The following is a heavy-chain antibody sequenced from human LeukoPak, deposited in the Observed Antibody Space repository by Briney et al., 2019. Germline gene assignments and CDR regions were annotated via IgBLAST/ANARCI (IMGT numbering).Heavy chain of an antibody. CDR3: AKEPYSSGWFLDY. J-gene: IGHJ4*02. D-gene: IGHD6-19*01. Sequence: PGGSLRLSCAASGFTLSSYSMNWVRQAPGKGLEWVAFIRYDGSNKYYADSVKGRFTISRDNSKNTLYLQMNSLRAEDTAVYYCAKEPYSSGWFLDYWGQGTLVTVSS. V-gene: IGHV3-30*02. CDR1: GFTLSSYS. CDR2: IRYDGSNK.